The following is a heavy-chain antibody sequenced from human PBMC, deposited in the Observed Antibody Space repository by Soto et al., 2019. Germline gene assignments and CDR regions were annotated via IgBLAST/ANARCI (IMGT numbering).Heavy chain of an antibody. D-gene: IGHD1-26*01. Sequence: GGSLRLSCAASGFRFSGSGMHWVRQAPGKGLEWVAILRYDGSNKYYADSVKGRFTISRDNSQNTLYLQMDSLRVEDTAVYYWARDGVGATTFYGYFDYWGQGILVTVSS. V-gene: IGHV3-30*02. CDR3: ARDGVGATTFYGYFDY. CDR1: GFRFSGSG. CDR2: LRYDGSNK. J-gene: IGHJ4*02.